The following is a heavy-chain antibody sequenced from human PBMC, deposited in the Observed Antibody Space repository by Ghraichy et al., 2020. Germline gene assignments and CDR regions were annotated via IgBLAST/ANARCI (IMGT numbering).Heavy chain of an antibody. Sequence: GESLNIYCKASGYRFTSYWIGWVRQMPGKGLEWMGIIFPVDSETRNSPSFQGQVTMSVDKSISTAYLQWSRLRASDTAMYYCATLGNGGSFDYWGQGTLVTVSS. V-gene: IGHV5-51*01. CDR1: GYRFTSYW. J-gene: IGHJ4*02. CDR3: ATLGNGGSFDY. CDR2: IFPVDSET. D-gene: IGHD2-8*01.